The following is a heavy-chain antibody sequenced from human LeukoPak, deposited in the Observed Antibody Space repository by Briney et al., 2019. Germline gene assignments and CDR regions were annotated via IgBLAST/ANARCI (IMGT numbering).Heavy chain of an antibody. Sequence: GGSLRLSCAASGFTFSSYSMNWVRQAPGKGLEWVSSISRSSSYIYYADSVKGRFTISRDNAKNSLYLQMNSLRAEDTAVYYCARVINWNTLDCWGQGTLVTVSS. CDR2: ISRSSSYI. V-gene: IGHV3-21*01. CDR3: ARVINWNTLDC. J-gene: IGHJ4*02. D-gene: IGHD1/OR15-1a*01. CDR1: GFTFSSYS.